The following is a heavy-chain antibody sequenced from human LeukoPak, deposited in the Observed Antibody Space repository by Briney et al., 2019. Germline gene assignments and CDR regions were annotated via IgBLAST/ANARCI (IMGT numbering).Heavy chain of an antibody. D-gene: IGHD3-10*01. J-gene: IGHJ4*02. CDR3: AREITMFRGVTNDY. V-gene: IGHV1-8*02. CDR2: MNPNSGNT. Sequence: ASVKVSCKASGYTFTGYYMHWVRQATGQGLEWMGWMNPNSGNTGYAQKFQGRVTMTRDTSTSTVYMELSSLRSEDTAVYYCAREITMFRGVTNDYWGQGTMVTVSS. CDR1: GYTFTGYY.